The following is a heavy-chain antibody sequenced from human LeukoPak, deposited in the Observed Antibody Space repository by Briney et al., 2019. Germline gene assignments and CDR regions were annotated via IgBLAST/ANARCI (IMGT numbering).Heavy chain of an antibody. D-gene: IGHD5-24*01. Sequence: PSETLSLTRAVYGGSFSGYYWSWIRQPPGKGLEWIGEINHSGSTNYNPSLKSRVTISVDTSKNQFSLKLSSVTAADTAVYYCARGRRWLQNWGQGTLVTVSS. J-gene: IGHJ4*02. CDR1: GGSFSGYY. CDR3: ARGRRWLQN. CDR2: INHSGST. V-gene: IGHV4-34*01.